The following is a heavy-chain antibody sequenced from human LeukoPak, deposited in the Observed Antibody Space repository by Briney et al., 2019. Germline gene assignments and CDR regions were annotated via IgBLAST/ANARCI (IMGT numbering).Heavy chain of an antibody. CDR3: AKVPAYYYDSSGYSDY. V-gene: IGHV3-23*01. D-gene: IGHD3-22*01. CDR2: ISGSGGST. J-gene: IGHJ4*02. Sequence: GGSLRLSCAASGFTFSSYAMSWVRQAPGKGLEWVSAISGSGGSTYYADSVKGRFTISRDNSKNTLYLQMNSLRAEDTAVYYCAKVPAYYYDSSGYSDYWGQGTLVTVSS. CDR1: GFTFSSYA.